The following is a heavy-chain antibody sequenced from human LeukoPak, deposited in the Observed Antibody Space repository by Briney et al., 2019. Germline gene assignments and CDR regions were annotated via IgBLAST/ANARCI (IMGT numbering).Heavy chain of an antibody. V-gene: IGHV1-18*01. D-gene: IGHD3-22*01. CDR1: GGTFSSYA. CDR3: ARPLYYDSTGYHQYYFDH. CDR2: ISAYNGNT. J-gene: IGHJ4*02. Sequence: GSSVKVSCKASGGTFSSYAISWVRQAPGQGLEWMGWISAYNGNTNYAQNLQGRVTMTTETSTSTAYMDLRSLRSDDTAVYYCARPLYYDSTGYHQYYFDHWGQGTLVTVSS.